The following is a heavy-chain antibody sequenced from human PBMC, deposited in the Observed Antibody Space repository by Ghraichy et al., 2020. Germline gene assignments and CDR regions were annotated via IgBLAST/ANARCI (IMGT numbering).Heavy chain of an antibody. D-gene: IGHD4-11*01. J-gene: IGHJ4*02. CDR2: ISGSGGST. CDR1: GFTFSSYA. V-gene: IGHV3-23*01. Sequence: GESLNISCAASGFTFSSYAMSWVRQAPGKGLEWVSAISGSGGSTYYADSVKGRFTISRDNSKNTLYLQMNSLRAEDTAVYYCAKGGYSNYFDYWGQGTLVTVSS. CDR3: AKGGYSNYFDY.